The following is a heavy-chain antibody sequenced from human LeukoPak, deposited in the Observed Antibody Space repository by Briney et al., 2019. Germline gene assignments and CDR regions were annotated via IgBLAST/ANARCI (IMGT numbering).Heavy chain of an antibody. CDR2: INPSGGST. Sequence: GASVKVSCKASGYTFTSYYMHWVRQATGRGLEWMGIINPSGGSTSYAQKFQGRVTMTRDTSTSTVYMELSSLRSEDTAVYYCARDAHAWWFGEFNYNWFDPWGQGTLVTVSS. J-gene: IGHJ5*02. CDR3: ARDAHAWWFGEFNYNWFDP. CDR1: GYTFTSYY. V-gene: IGHV1-46*01. D-gene: IGHD3-10*01.